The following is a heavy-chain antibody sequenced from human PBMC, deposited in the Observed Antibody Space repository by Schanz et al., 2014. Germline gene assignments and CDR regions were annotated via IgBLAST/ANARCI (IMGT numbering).Heavy chain of an antibody. J-gene: IGHJ6*02. CDR3: ARAQGVIRLYYGVDV. CDR2: ISGSSENT. V-gene: IGHV3-30*19. Sequence: QVQLVESGGGVVQPGRSLRLSCAASGFTFSSYGMHWVRQAPGKGLEWVATISGSSENTYYADSVKGRVTISRDNSRNTVYLQMNSLRSDDAAVYYCARAQGVIRLYYGVDVWGQGTTVTVSS. CDR1: GFTFSSYG. D-gene: IGHD3-10*01.